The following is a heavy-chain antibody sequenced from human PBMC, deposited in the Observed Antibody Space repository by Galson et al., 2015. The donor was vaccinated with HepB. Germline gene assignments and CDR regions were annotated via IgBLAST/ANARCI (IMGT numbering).Heavy chain of an antibody. J-gene: IGHJ4*02. CDR1: GFTFSSYS. CDR2: ISSSSSYI. V-gene: IGHV3-21*01. CDR3: ARDGDTAMVTPYYFDY. D-gene: IGHD5-18*01. Sequence: SLRLSCAASGFTFSSYSMNWVRQAPGKGLEWVSSISSSSSYIYYADSVKGRFTISRDNAKNSLYLQMNSLRAEDTAVYYCARDGDTAMVTPYYFDYWGQGTLVTVSS.